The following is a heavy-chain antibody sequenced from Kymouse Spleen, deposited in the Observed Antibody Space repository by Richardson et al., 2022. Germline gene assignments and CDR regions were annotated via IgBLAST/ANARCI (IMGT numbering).Heavy chain of an antibody. J-gene: IGHJ3*02. CDR1: GFTFSSYG. D-gene: IGHD7-27*02. CDR2: IWYDGSNK. CDR3: ARDQTGAAFDI. Sequence: QVQLVESGGGVVQPGRSLRLSCAASGFTFSSYGMHWVRQAPGKGLEWVAVIWYDGSNKYYADSVKGRFTISRDNSKNTLYLQMNSLRAEDTAVYYCARDQTGAAFDIWGQGTMVTVSS. V-gene: IGHV3-33*01.